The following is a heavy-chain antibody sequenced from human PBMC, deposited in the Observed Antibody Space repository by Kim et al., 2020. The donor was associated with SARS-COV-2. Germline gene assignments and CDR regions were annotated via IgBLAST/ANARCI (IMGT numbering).Heavy chain of an antibody. D-gene: IGHD5-12*01. J-gene: IGHJ3*02. CDR3: ARVATNDAFDI. V-gene: IGHV1-24*01. Sequence: TIYAQKCQGRVTMTEDTSTDTAYMELSSLRSEDTAVYYCARVATNDAFDIWGQGTMVTVSS. CDR2: T.